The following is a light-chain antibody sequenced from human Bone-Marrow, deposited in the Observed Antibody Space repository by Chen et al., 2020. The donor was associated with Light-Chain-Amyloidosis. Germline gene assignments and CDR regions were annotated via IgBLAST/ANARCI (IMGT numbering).Light chain of an antibody. J-gene: IGLJ2*01. Sequence: QSAPTQPASVSGSPGQSITISCTGTSSDVGGYNHVSWYQQHPGKAPKLMFYDVSNRPSGVSNLFSCSNSGTTASLTISGLQAEDEDDYYCSSYTSSRTLVFGGGTKLTVL. CDR2: DVS. CDR3: SSYTSSRTLV. V-gene: IGLV2-14*03. CDR1: SSDVGGYNH.